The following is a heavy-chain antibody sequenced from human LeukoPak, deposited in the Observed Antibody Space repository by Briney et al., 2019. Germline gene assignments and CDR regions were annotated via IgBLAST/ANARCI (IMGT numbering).Heavy chain of an antibody. J-gene: IGHJ4*02. V-gene: IGHV3-48*03. D-gene: IGHD6-13*01. CDR3: ARAGAAAGMEGYFDY. Sequence: PGRSLRLSCAASGFTFSSYEMNWVRQAPGKGLEWVSYISSSGSTIYYADSVKGRFTISRDNAKNSLYLQMNSLRAEDTAVYYCARAGAAAGMEGYFDYWGQGTLVTVSS. CDR1: GFTFSSYE. CDR2: ISSSGSTI.